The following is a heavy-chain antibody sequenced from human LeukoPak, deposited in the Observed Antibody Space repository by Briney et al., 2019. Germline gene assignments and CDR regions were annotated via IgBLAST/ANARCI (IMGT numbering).Heavy chain of an antibody. V-gene: IGHV3-30*02. CDR2: IRYDGSNK. CDR1: GFTFSIYG. Sequence: GGSLRLSCAASGFTFSIYGMHWVRQAPGKGLEWVAFIRYDGSNKYYVDSVKGRFTISRDNSKNTLYLQMNSLRGEDTAEYYCAKEELRRISMWGYMDVWGKGTTVTISS. D-gene: IGHD3-10*02. CDR3: AKEELRRISMWGYMDV. J-gene: IGHJ6*03.